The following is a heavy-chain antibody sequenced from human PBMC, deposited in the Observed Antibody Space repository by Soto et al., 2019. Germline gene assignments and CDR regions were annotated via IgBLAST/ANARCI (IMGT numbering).Heavy chain of an antibody. V-gene: IGHV4-30-4*01. J-gene: IGHJ5*02. CDR1: GGSISSGDYY. D-gene: IGHD5-12*01. CDR2: IYYSGST. CDR3: ARALVATIGWFDP. Sequence: SETLSLTCTVSGGSISSGDYYWSWIRQPPGKGLEWIGYIYYSGSTYYNPSLKSRVTISVDTSKSQFSLKLSSVTAADTAVYYCARALVATIGWFDPWGQGTLVTVSS.